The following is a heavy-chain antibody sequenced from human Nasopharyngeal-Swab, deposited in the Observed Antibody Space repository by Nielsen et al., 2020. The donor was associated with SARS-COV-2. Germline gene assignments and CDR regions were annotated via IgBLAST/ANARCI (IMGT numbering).Heavy chain of an antibody. Sequence: WVGQAPGQGLEWMGWISAYNGNTNYAQKLQGRVTMTTDTSTSTAYMELRSLRSDDTAVYYCARGIAAAKHYYYYMDVWGKGTTVTASS. V-gene: IGHV1-18*01. CDR3: ARGIAAAKHYYYYMDV. CDR2: ISAYNGNT. J-gene: IGHJ6*03. D-gene: IGHD6-13*01.